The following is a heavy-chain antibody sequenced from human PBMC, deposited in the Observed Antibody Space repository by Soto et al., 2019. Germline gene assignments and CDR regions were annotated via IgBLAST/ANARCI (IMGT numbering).Heavy chain of an antibody. Sequence: SETLSLTCAVSGGSISSSNWWSWVRQPPGKGLEWIGEIYHSGSTNYNPSLKSRVTISVDKSKNQFTLKLRSVTAADTAVYYCARSSTGDHGFDYWGQGTLVTVSS. V-gene: IGHV4-4*02. J-gene: IGHJ4*02. CDR3: ARSSTGDHGFDY. D-gene: IGHD7-27*01. CDR1: GGSISSSNW. CDR2: IYHSGST.